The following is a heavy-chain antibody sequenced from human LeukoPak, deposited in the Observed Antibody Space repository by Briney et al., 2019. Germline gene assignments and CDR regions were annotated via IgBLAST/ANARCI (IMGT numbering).Heavy chain of an antibody. V-gene: IGHV5-51*01. Sequence: HAEALMISCKGSENSFTSYWIGWVRQLPGKGLEWMGIIYPDDSDTSYSPSFQGNVTVSADKSISTSYLQWNSLKAADTAMYYCARVRNWGGDAFGIWGKDPMLRVSS. CDR1: ENSFTSYW. D-gene: IGHD1-14*01. CDR2: IYPDDSDT. J-gene: IGHJ3*02. CDR3: ARVRNWGGDAFGI.